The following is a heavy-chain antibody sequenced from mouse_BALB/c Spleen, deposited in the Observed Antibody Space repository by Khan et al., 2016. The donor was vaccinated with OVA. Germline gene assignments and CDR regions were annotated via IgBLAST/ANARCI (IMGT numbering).Heavy chain of an antibody. CDR1: GFTFSSFS. CDR2: ISSGGDNT. J-gene: IGHJ3*01. CDR3: ARSNYGTFAY. Sequence: EVELVESGGGLVKPGGSPKLSCAASGFTFSSFSMSWVRQTPEKRLEWVATISSGGDNTFYSDSLKGRFTISRDNAKNNLSLQMSSLRSEDTALYYCARSNYGTFAYWGQGTLVTVSA. V-gene: IGHV5-9*03. D-gene: IGHD2-1*01.